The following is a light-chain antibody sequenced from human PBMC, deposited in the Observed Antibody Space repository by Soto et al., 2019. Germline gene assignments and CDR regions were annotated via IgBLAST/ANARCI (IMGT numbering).Light chain of an antibody. CDR1: QSVSRN. Sequence: EIVLTQSPATLSLSPGERATLSCRASQSVSRNLAWYQQKPGQAPRLLIYDASTRATGIPARFSGSGSGTDFTLTISSLEPEDFAVYYCQQRSDWPSTFGGGTKVQIK. J-gene: IGKJ4*01. CDR2: DAS. V-gene: IGKV3-11*01. CDR3: QQRSDWPST.